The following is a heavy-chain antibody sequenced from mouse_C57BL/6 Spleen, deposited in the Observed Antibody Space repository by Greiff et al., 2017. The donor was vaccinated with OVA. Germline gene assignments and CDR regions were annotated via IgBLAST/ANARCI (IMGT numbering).Heavy chain of an antibody. J-gene: IGHJ2*01. CDR3: ASGGCFDY. CDR2: ISSGSSTI. V-gene: IGHV5-17*01. Sequence: EVMLVESGGGLVKPGGSLKLSCAASGFTFSDYGMHWVRQAPEKGLEWVAYISSGSSTIYYADTVKGRFTISRDNAKNTLFLQMTLLRSEDTAIYYCASGGCFDYWGQGTTLTVSS. CDR1: GFTFSDYG.